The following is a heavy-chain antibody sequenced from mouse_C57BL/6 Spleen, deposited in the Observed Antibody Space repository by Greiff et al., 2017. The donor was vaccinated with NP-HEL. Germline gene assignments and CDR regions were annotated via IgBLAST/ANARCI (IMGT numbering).Heavy chain of an antibody. CDR1: GFTFSSYG. CDR3: ASALTGPYFDY. D-gene: IGHD4-1*01. Sequence: EVKLVESGGDLVKPGGSLKLSCAASGFTFSSYGMSWVRQTPDKRLEWVATISSGGSYTYYPDSVKGRFTISRDNAKNTLYLQMSSLKSEDTAMYYCASALTGPYFDYWGQGTTLTVSS. J-gene: IGHJ2*01. CDR2: ISSGGSYT. V-gene: IGHV5-6*01.